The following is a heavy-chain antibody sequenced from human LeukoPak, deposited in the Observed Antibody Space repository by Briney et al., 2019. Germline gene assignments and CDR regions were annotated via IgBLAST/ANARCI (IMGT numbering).Heavy chain of an antibody. CDR1: GYTLIDLS. V-gene: IGHV1-8*01. CDR2: MNPNSGNT. J-gene: IGHJ5*02. CDR3: ARGPYIAVAGTVYWFDP. D-gene: IGHD6-19*01. Sequence: ASVKVSCKVSGYTLIDLSMHGVQQATGQGLEWMGWMNPNSGNTGYAQKFQGRVTMPRNTSIRTAYMELSSLRSEDTAVYYCARGPYIAVAGTVYWFDPWGQGTLVTVFS.